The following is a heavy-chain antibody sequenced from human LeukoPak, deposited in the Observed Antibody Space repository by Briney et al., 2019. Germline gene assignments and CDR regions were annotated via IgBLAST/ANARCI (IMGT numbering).Heavy chain of an antibody. Sequence: GGSLRLSCAASGFTFNNYWIHWVRQVPGKGLAWVSRINNDGSSASYVDSVKGRFTISRDNAKNTLFLQMNSLRAEDTAVYYCARRGTGHGMDVWGQGTTVIVSS. D-gene: IGHD1-1*01. CDR2: INNDGSSA. J-gene: IGHJ6*02. CDR1: GFTFNNYW. CDR3: ARRGTGHGMDV. V-gene: IGHV3-74*01.